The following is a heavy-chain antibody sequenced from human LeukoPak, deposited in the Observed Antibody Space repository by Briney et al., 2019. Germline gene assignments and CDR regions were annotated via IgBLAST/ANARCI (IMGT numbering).Heavy chain of an antibody. CDR1: GYSISSGYY. D-gene: IGHD3-10*01. CDR2: IYHSGST. CDR3: ARRISDYYGSGSSVPYNWFDP. Sequence: SETLSLTCTVSGYSISSGYYWGWIRQPPGKGLEWIGSIYHSGSTYYNPSLKSRVTISVDTCKNQFSLKLSSVTAADTAVYYCARRISDYYGSGSSVPYNWFDPWGQGTLVTVSS. J-gene: IGHJ5*02. V-gene: IGHV4-38-2*02.